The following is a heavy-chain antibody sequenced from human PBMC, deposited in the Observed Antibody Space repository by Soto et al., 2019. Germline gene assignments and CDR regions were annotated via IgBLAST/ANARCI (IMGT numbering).Heavy chain of an antibody. D-gene: IGHD2-15*01. J-gene: IGHJ4*02. Sequence: SVKVSCKASGGSLGTNPISWVRQAPGQGLEWMGGTGSGTGPGNHAQKFQGRLTVTADKSTSTVYMELTNLSSEDTAVSYCARRDSGGFYRFFDSWGQGTRVTVS. CDR3: ARRDSGGFYRFFDS. CDR2: TGSGTGPG. CDR1: GGSLGTNP. V-gene: IGHV1-69*06.